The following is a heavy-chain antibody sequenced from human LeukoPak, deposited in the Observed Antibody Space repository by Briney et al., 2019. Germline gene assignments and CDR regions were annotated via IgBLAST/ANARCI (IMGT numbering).Heavy chain of an antibody. CDR2: ISANGGST. CDR3: AKDYVSGTYTYYFDC. J-gene: IGHJ4*02. Sequence: PGGSLRLSCAASGFTFSDYAMSWVRQAPGKGLEWVSGISANGGSTYYADSVKGRFTISRDISKNTVFLQMNSLRAEDTAIYYCAKDYVSGTYTYYFDCWGQGTLVTVSS. CDR1: GFTFSDYA. D-gene: IGHD1-26*01. V-gene: IGHV3-23*01.